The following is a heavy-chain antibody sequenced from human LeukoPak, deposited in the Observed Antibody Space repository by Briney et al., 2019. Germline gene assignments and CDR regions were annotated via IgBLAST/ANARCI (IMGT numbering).Heavy chain of an antibody. CDR1: GFTFSTNT. CDR2: ISGSHTA. CDR3: AKAGFRDYFHY. Sequence: GGSLRLSCEASGFTFSTNTMNRVRQAPGKGLEWVSGISGSHTAYYSDSLKGRFTISRANSKNTLYLQMNSLRAEDTAVYYCAKAGFRDYFHYWGQGSQVTVSS. V-gene: IGHV3-23*01. J-gene: IGHJ4*02.